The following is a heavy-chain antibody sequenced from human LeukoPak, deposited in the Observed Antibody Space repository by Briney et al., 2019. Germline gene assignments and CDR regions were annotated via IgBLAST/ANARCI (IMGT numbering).Heavy chain of an antibody. J-gene: IGHJ5*02. D-gene: IGHD5-24*01. CDR3: ARSGLRGWQHNWFDP. CDR1: GYTFTGYY. CDR2: INPNSGGT. Sequence: ASVKVSCKASGYTFTGYYMHWVRQAPGQGLEWMGWINPNSGGTNYAQKFQGRVTMTRDTSISTAYMELSRLRSEDTAVYYCARSGLRGWQHNWFDPWGQGTLVTVSS. V-gene: IGHV1-2*02.